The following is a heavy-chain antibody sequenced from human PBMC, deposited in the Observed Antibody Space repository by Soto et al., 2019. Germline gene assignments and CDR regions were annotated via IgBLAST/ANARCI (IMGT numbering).Heavy chain of an antibody. Sequence: QVQLVESGGGVVQPGRSLRLACAASGFTFTTYAIHWVRQAPGKGLEWVAVISNAGRGKYYADSVKGRFTISRDNSKNTLYLQMNSLRSDDTAVYYCARDQCFGGCRSCYYFDFWGQGTLVTVSS. V-gene: IGHV3-30*04. D-gene: IGHD3-3*01. CDR1: GFTFTTYA. CDR2: ISNAGRGK. J-gene: IGHJ4*02. CDR3: ARDQCFGGCRSCYYFDF.